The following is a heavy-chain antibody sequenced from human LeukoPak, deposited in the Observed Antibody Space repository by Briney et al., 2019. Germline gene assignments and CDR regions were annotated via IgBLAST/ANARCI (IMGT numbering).Heavy chain of an antibody. CDR2: IKQDGSEK. Sequence: PGGSLRLSCAASGFTVSSNYMSWVRQAPGKGLEWVANIKQDGSEKYYVDSVKGRFTISRDNAKNSLYLQMNSLRAEDTAVYYCAREGNYYDSSGYYRVEDYWGQGTLVTVSS. CDR3: AREGNYYDSSGYYRVEDY. D-gene: IGHD3-22*01. CDR1: GFTVSSNY. J-gene: IGHJ4*02. V-gene: IGHV3-7*01.